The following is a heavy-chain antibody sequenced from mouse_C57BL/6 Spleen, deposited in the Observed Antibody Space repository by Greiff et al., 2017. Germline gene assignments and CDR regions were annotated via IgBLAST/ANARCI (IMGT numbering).Heavy chain of an antibody. D-gene: IGHD1-1*01. CDR3: ARWITTVVATDFDY. CDR2: INPNNGGT. J-gene: IGHJ2*01. Sequence: EVQLQQSGPELVKPGASVKISCKASGYTFTDYYMNWVKQSHGKSLEWIGDINPNNGGTSYNQKFKGKATLTVDKSSSTAYMELRSLTSEDSAVYYCARWITTVVATDFDYWGQGTTLTVSS. CDR1: GYTFTDYY. V-gene: IGHV1-26*01.